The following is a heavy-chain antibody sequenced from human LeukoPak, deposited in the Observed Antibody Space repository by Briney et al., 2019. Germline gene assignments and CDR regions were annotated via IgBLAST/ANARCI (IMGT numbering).Heavy chain of an antibody. Sequence: GASVKVSCKASGGTFSSYGMSWVRQAPGKGLEWVSAISGSGGSTYYADSVKGRCTISRDNSKNTLYLQMNSLRAEDTAVYYCAKDRDYYDSSGYSFDYWGQGTLVTVSS. CDR2: ISGSGGST. CDR1: GGTFSSYG. J-gene: IGHJ4*02. CDR3: AKDRDYYDSSGYSFDY. V-gene: IGHV3-23*01. D-gene: IGHD3-22*01.